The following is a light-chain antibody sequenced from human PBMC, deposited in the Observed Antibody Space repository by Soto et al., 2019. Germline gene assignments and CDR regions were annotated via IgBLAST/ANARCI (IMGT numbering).Light chain of an antibody. CDR3: QTGGIGIRV. CDR1: SGHSSYA. Sequence: QPVLTQSPSASASLGASVKLTCTLSSGHSSYAIAWHQQQPEKGPRYLMKLNSDGSHSKGDGIPDRFSGSSSGAERYLTIPGLQSEDEADYSSQTGGIGIRVFGTGTKVTVL. V-gene: IGLV4-69*01. J-gene: IGLJ1*01. CDR2: LNSDGSH.